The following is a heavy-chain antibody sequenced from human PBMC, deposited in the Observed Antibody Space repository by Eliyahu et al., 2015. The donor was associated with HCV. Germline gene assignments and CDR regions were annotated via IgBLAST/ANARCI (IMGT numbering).Heavy chain of an antibody. V-gene: IGHV1-2*02. CDR3: ARKEPYSRWCFDS. CDR1: GYTFTDYY. J-gene: IGHJ4*02. D-gene: IGHD6-13*01. Sequence: QVQLVQSGAEVKKPXASVKVSCKTSGYTFTDYYMHWVRQAPGQGXEWMGWINPNXGGTNYAXKFQGRVTMTRDTSISTAYLELNSLRSDDTAVYYCARKEPYSRWCFDSWGQGTLVTVSS. CDR2: INPNXGGT.